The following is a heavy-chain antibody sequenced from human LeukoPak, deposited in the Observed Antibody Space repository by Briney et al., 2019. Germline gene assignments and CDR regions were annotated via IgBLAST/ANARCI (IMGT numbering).Heavy chain of an antibody. D-gene: IGHD3-10*01. Sequence: ASVKVSCKASGGTFTSYSIHWVRQAPGQGLEWMGIINPSGASASYAQKFQGRVTMTRDMSTGTVYLELSSLRFDDTAVYYCARGHGSGSTNWFDPWGQGTLVTVSS. CDR1: GGTFTSYS. J-gene: IGHJ5*02. CDR3: ARGHGSGSTNWFDP. V-gene: IGHV1-46*01. CDR2: INPSGASA.